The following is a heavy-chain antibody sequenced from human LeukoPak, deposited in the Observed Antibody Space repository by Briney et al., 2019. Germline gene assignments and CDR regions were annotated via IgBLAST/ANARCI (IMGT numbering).Heavy chain of an antibody. D-gene: IGHD6-19*01. CDR1: GGSISIGGYY. V-gene: IGHV4-30-4*01. Sequence: PSQTRSLTCTVSGGSISIGGYYWSWIRQPPGQGLEWIGYIYYSGSTYYNPSLKSRVTISVDTSKNQFSLRLSSVTAADTAVYYCARGFSSAWYMWFDPWGQGTLVTVSS. CDR3: ARGFSSAWYMWFDP. CDR2: IYYSGST. J-gene: IGHJ5*02.